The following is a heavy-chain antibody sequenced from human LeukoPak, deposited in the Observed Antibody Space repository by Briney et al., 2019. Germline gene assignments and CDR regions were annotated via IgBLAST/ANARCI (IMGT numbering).Heavy chain of an antibody. J-gene: IGHJ4*02. V-gene: IGHV5-51*01. D-gene: IGHD3-10*01. Sequence: GESLKISCKGSGYNFSIYWIAWVRQMSGKGLECMGIIYPGDSDTKYSPSFQGQVTISADKSISTAYLQWNSLKASDTAMYYCERLGAGNVGGRIDYWGQGTLVTVSS. CDR2: IYPGDSDT. CDR3: ERLGAGNVGGRIDY. CDR1: GYNFSIYW.